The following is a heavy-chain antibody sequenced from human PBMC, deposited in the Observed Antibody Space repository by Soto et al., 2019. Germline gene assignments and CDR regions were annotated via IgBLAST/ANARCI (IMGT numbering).Heavy chain of an antibody. D-gene: IGHD3-22*01. CDR2: IYYSGST. V-gene: IGHV4-59*01. CDR3: ARDWYYFDSSGYSKPVYYHYYGLDV. Sequence: SETLSLTCTVSGGSISSYYWSWIRQPPGKGLEWIGYIYYSGSTNYNPSLKSRATISLDTSKNQFSLKLSSVTAADTAVYYCARDWYYFDSSGYSKPVYYHYYGLDVWGQGTTVTVSS. J-gene: IGHJ6*02. CDR1: GGSISSYY.